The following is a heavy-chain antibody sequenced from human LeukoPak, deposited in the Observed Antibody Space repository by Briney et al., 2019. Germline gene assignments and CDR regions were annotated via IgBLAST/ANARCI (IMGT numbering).Heavy chain of an antibody. V-gene: IGHV3-30-3*01. CDR2: ISYDGSNK. J-gene: IGHJ1*01. D-gene: IGHD3-16*02. Sequence: GGSLRLSCAASGFTFSSYAMHWVRQAPGKGLEWVAVISYDGSNKYYADSVKGRFTITRDNSKNTLYLQMNSLRAEDTAVYYCARDGALGITFGGVIVSWGQGTLDTVSS. CDR1: GFTFSSYA. CDR3: ARDGALGITFGGVIVS.